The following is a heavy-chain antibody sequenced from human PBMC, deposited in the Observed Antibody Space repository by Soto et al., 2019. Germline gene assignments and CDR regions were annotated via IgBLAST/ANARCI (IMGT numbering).Heavy chain of an antibody. CDR1: GDSVSSNSAA. CDR3: AREVTGTLYYYYGMDV. Sequence: SQTLSLTCAISGDSVSSNSAAWNWIGQSPSRGLEWLGRTYYRSKWYNDYAVSVKSRITINPDTSKNQFSLQLNSVTPEDTALYYCAREVTGTLYYYYGMDVWGQGTTVTVSS. J-gene: IGHJ6*02. D-gene: IGHD1-20*01. CDR2: TYYRSKWYN. V-gene: IGHV6-1*01.